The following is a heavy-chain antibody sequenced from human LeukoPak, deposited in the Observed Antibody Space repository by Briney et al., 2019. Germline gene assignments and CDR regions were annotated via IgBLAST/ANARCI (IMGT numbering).Heavy chain of an antibody. J-gene: IGHJ4*02. CDR3: ASMNPTAGATDY. Sequence: SVKVSCKASGGTFSSYAISWVRQAPGQGLEWMGGIIPIFGTANYAQKFQGRVTITADESTSTDYMELSSLRSEDTAVYYCASMNPTAGATDYWGQGTLVTVSS. V-gene: IGHV1-69*01. D-gene: IGHD1-26*01. CDR2: IIPIFGTA. CDR1: GGTFSSYA.